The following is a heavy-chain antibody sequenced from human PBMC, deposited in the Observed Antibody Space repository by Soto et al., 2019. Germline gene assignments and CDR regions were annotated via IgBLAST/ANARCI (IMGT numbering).Heavy chain of an antibody. CDR1: GFSISDYA. V-gene: IGHV3-23*01. CDR3: AKDGNRKDDY. J-gene: IGHJ4*02. CDR2: ISDSGTKT. Sequence: GGSLRLSCSASGFSISDYAMSWVRQAPGKGLEWVSSISDSGTKTFYADSVKGRFAISRDTSKNTVYMQMNNLRVEDTARYYCAKDGNRKDDYWGQGTVVIVS.